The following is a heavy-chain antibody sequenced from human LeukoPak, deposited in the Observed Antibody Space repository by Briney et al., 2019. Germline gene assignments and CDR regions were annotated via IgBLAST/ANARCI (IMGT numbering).Heavy chain of an antibody. V-gene: IGHV3-7*01. D-gene: IGHD6-19*01. CDR1: GFTFSSYW. J-gene: IGHJ4*02. Sequence: GGSLRLSCAASGFTFSSYWMSWVRQAPGKGLEWVATIKYDGSDKYYVDSVRGRFTISRDNAKNSLYLQMNSLSGEDTAVYFCARPSFSSGSYFDHWGQGTLVTVSS. CDR2: IKYDGSDK. CDR3: ARPSFSSGSYFDH.